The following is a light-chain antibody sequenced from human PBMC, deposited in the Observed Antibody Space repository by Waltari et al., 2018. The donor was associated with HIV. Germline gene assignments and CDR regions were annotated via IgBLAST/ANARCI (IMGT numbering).Light chain of an antibody. CDR1: QSVGSR. Sequence: DIQMTQSPSALSASVGGRATIICRASQSVGSRLAWYQQKPGKAPKWLIYRASTLEKGVPSRFTGSGSGTEFTLTISSLQPEDFGTYYCQQYDTYLTFGQGTRLEMK. V-gene: IGKV1-5*03. J-gene: IGKJ2*01. CDR3: QQYDTYLT. CDR2: RAS.